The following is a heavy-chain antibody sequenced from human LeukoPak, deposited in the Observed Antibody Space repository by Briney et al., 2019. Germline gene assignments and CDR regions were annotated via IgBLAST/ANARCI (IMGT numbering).Heavy chain of an antibody. CDR3: AREFVYATVVPNWFDP. V-gene: IGHV4-61*02. J-gene: IGHJ5*02. D-gene: IGHD4-23*01. CDR2: IYTSGST. CDR1: GGSISSGGYY. Sequence: PSETLSLTCTVSGGSISSGGYYWSWIRQHPGKGLEWIGRIYTSGSTNYNPSLKSRVTMSVDTSKNQFSLKPSSVTAADTAVYYCAREFVYATVVPNWFDPWGQGTLVTVSS.